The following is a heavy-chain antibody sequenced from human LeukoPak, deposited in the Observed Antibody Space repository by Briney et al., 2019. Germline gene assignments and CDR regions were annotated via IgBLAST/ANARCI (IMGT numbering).Heavy chain of an antibody. Sequence: SQTLSLTCTVSGGSISSYYWSWIRQPPGKGLEWIGYIYYSGSTNYNPSLKSRVTISVDTSKNQFSPKLSSVTAADTAVYYCARSTYYYDGSGYFTFDYWGQGTLVTVSS. V-gene: IGHV4-59*01. J-gene: IGHJ4*02. CDR2: IYYSGST. CDR3: ARSTYYYDGSGYFTFDY. D-gene: IGHD3-22*01. CDR1: GGSISSYY.